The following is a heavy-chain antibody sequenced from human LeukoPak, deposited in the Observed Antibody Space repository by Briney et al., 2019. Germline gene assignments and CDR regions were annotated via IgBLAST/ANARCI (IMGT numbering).Heavy chain of an antibody. CDR2: IYYSGST. Sequence: SETLSLTCTVSGGSISSSSYYWGWIRQPPGKGLEWIGSIYYSGSTYYNPSLKSRVTISVDTSKNQFSLKLSSVTAADTAVYYCARGGYYDSSGYYYYFDYWGQGTLVTVSS. D-gene: IGHD3-22*01. CDR1: GGSISSSSYY. V-gene: IGHV4-39*07. J-gene: IGHJ4*02. CDR3: ARGGYYDSSGYYYYFDY.